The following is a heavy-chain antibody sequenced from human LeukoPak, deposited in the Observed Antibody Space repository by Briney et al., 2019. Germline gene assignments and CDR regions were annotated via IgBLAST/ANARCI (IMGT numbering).Heavy chain of an antibody. CDR1: GYTFTSYG. J-gene: IGHJ6*03. CDR3: ARQHSRSWYSYYYYYMDV. Sequence: GASVKVSCKASGYTFTSYGISWVRQMPGKGLEWMGIIYPGDSDTRYSPSFQGQVTISADKSISTAYLQWSSLKASDTAMYYCARQHSRSWYSYYYYYMDVWGKGTSVTVSS. V-gene: IGHV5-51*01. D-gene: IGHD6-13*01. CDR2: IYPGDSDT.